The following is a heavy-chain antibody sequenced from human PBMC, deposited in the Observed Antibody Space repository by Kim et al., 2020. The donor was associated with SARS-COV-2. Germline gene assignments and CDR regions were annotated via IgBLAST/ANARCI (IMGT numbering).Heavy chain of an antibody. CDR3: ARGIPFDY. V-gene: IGHV4-59*01. CDR1: GGSISSYY. Sequence: SETLSLTCTVSGGSISSYYWSWIRQAPGKGLEWIGYIYYTGSTNYNPSLKSRVAMSIDTSKYQFSLNLRSMTAADTAVYYCARGIPFDYWGQGSLITVSS. CDR2: IYYTGST. D-gene: IGHD2-21*01. J-gene: IGHJ4*02.